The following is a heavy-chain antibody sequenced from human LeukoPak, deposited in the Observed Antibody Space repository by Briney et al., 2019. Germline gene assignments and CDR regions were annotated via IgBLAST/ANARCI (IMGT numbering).Heavy chain of an antibody. CDR1: GFSFSSYG. CDR2: ISYAGSSK. D-gene: IGHD5-18*01. V-gene: IGHV3-30*03. Sequence: PGRPLRLSCAASGFSFSSYGMHWVRQAPGKGLEWVAVISYAGSSKLYADSVKGRFTLSRDNSKNTLYLQMNSLSAEDTAVYYCARNGYNYGSLDYFDYWGQGTLVTVSS. J-gene: IGHJ4*02. CDR3: ARNGYNYGSLDYFDY.